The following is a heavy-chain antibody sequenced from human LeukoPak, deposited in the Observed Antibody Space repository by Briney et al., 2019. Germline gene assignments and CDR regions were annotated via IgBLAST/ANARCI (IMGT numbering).Heavy chain of an antibody. D-gene: IGHD3-10*01. V-gene: IGHV4-61*05. Sequence: SETLSLTCSVSGGSISSSSYFWGWIRQPPGKGLEWIGYIYYSGSTNYNPSLKSRVTISVDTSKNQFSLKLSSVTAADTAVYYCARRGLGGPRYYFDYWGQGTLVTVSS. CDR1: GGSISSSSYF. CDR3: ARRGLGGPRYYFDY. CDR2: IYYSGST. J-gene: IGHJ4*02.